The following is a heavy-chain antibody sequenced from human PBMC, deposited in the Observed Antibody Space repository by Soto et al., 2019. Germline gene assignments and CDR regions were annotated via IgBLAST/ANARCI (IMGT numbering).Heavy chain of an antibody. CDR1: GFTFRSYA. V-gene: IGHV3-30-3*01. CDR2: ISYDGSNK. J-gene: IGHJ5*02. CDR3: ARDPLIVVVPAAIGWFDP. D-gene: IGHD2-2*02. Sequence: RGGSLRLSXAASGFTFRSYALHWLRQAPGKGLEWVAVISYDGSNKYYADSVKGRFTISRDNSKNTLYLQMNSLRAEDTAVYYCARDPLIVVVPAAIGWFDPWGQGTLVTVSS.